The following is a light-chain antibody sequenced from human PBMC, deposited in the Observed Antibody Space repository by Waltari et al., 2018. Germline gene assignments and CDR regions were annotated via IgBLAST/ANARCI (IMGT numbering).Light chain of an antibody. V-gene: IGKV1-39*01. CDR3: QQNYRTPYT. CDR2: AAS. Sequence: DIQMTQSPSSLSASVGDRVPITCRASQSISSYLNWYQQKPGKAPKLLIYAASSLQSGVPSRFSGSGSGTDFTLTISSLQPEDFATYYCQQNYRTPYTFGQGTKLEIK. CDR1: QSISSY. J-gene: IGKJ2*01.